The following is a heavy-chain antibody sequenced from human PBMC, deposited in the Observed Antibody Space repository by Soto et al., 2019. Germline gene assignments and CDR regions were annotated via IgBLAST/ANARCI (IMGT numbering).Heavy chain of an antibody. CDR3: ARNYGSVSYRTIDC. CDR2: INHSGST. CDR1: GGSFSGYY. Sequence: QVQLQQWGAGLLKPSETLSLTCAVYGGSFSGYYWSWIRQPPGKGLEWIGEINHSGSTNYNPSLMSISSRSVVTHKNVLSLQLGSMTAVHTAVYYGARNYGSVSYRTIDCWGQGTLVTVSS. J-gene: IGHJ4*02. D-gene: IGHD3-10*01. V-gene: IGHV4-34*01.